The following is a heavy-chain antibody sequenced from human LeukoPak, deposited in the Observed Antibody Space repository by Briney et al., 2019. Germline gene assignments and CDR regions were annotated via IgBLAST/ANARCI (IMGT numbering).Heavy chain of an antibody. CDR3: AKAGTSWFYSDAFDI. CDR1: GFTFRSYW. CDR2: INSDGSST. D-gene: IGHD1-7*01. V-gene: IGHV3-74*01. J-gene: IGHJ3*02. Sequence: GGSLRLSCAASGFTFRSYWMHWVRQAPGKGLVWVSRINSDGSSTSYADSVKGRFTISRDNAKNTLYLQMNSLRAEDTAVYYCAKAGTSWFYSDAFDIWGQGTMVTVSS.